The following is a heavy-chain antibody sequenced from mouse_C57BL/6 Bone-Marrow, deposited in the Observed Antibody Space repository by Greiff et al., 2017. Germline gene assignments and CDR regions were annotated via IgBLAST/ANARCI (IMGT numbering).Heavy chain of an antibody. J-gene: IGHJ2*01. CDR1: GYTFTSYT. D-gene: IGHD1-1*01. CDR3: AITTVVAFDY. CDR2: INPSSGYT. V-gene: IGHV1-4*01. Sequence: VQRVESGAELARPGASVKMSCKASGYTFTSYTMHWVKQRPGQGLEWIGYINPSSGYTKYNQKFKDKATLTADKSSSTAYMQLSSLTSEDSAVYYWAITTVVAFDYWGQGTTLTVSS.